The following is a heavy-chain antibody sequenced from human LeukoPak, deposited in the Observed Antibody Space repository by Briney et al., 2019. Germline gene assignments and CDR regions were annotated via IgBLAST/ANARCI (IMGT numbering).Heavy chain of an antibody. CDR1: GGSISSYY. J-gene: IGHJ3*02. V-gene: IGHV4-4*07. CDR2: IYTSGST. CDR3: ASEHSSGWYGENDAFDI. Sequence: SETLSLTCAVSGGSISSYYWSWILQPAGKGLEWIGRIYTSGSTNYNPSLKSRVTMSVDTSKNQFSLKLSSVTAADTAVYYCASEHSSGWYGENDAFDIWGQGTMVTVSS. D-gene: IGHD6-19*01.